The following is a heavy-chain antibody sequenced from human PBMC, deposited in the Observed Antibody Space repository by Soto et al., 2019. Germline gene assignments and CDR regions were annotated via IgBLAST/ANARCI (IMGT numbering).Heavy chain of an antibody. CDR3: ARMATSGTLNWFDP. CDR2: MNPNSGNT. Sequence: ASVKVSCKASGYTFGNNDISWVRQATGQGLEWMGWMNPNSGNTGYAQKFQGRVTMTRNTSMTTAYLELSSLRSDDTAIYYCARMATSGTLNWFDPPGQAPLVTVSS. CDR1: GYTFGNND. V-gene: IGHV1-8*01. J-gene: IGHJ5*02.